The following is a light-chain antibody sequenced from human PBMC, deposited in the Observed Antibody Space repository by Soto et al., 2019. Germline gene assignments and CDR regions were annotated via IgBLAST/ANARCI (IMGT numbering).Light chain of an antibody. CDR3: QQYDDLSALT. CDR2: DAS. CDR1: QDISNS. Sequence: DIQMTQSPASLSASVGDRVTSTCQASQDISNSLNWYQHKPGEAPRLLIYDASNLEAGVPSRFSGSGSGTHFTFTISSLQPEDIATYYCQQYDDLSALTFGGGTKVDIK. J-gene: IGKJ4*01. V-gene: IGKV1-33*01.